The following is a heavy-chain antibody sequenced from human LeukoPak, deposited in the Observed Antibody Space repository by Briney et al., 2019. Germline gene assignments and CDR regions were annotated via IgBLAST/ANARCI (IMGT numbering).Heavy chain of an antibody. CDR1: GGSFSGYY. CDR2: IYYSGST. D-gene: IGHD5-18*01. J-gene: IGHJ5*02. Sequence: SETLSLTCAVYGGSFSGYYWSWIRQPPGKGLEWIGYIYYSGSTYYNPSLKSRVTISVDTSKNQFSLKLSSVTAADTAVYYCARGGRDTAMDGYNWFDPWGQGTLVTVSS. CDR3: ARGGRDTAMDGYNWFDP. V-gene: IGHV4-30-4*08.